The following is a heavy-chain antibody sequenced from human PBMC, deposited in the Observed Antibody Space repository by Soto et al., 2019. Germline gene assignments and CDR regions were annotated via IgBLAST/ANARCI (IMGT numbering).Heavy chain of an antibody. J-gene: IGHJ5*02. CDR3: ARGDRFRCSGDRCFSDGLFLS. D-gene: IGHD2-15*01. V-gene: IGHV3-48*02. Sequence: EVHLLESGGGLVQRGGSLRLSCAASGFTFGIYSMNWVRQAPGKGLEWISYINGSSSTMYYADSVKGRFIISRDNADNSLYLQMNSLRDADTAVYYCARGDRFRCSGDRCFSDGLFLSWGQGTLVTVSS. CDR2: INGSSSTM. CDR1: GFTFGIYS.